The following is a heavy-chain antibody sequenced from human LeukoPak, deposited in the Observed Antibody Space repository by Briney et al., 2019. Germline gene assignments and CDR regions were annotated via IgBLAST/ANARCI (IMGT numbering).Heavy chain of an antibody. CDR1: GFNFTSYG. J-gene: IGHJ4*02. V-gene: IGHV1-18*01. Sequence: ASVKVSCTASGFNFTSYGISWVRQTPGQGLEWMGLISAYNGNTKYAQKFQGRVTMTTNTSTSTAYMELRSLRSDDTAVYYCAREPHLVGAHFDYWGQGTLVTVSS. CDR2: ISAYNGNT. D-gene: IGHD1-26*01. CDR3: AREPHLVGAHFDY.